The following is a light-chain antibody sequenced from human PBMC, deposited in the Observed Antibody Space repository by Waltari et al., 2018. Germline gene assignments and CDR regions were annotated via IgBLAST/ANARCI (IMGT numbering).Light chain of an antibody. CDR2: VNSDGRH. CDR1: SGHSNYP. Sequence: QLMLTQSPSASASLGASVKLTCTLSSGHSNYPIAWHQQQPEKGPRYLLTVNSDGRHIKGDGIPDRFSGSSSGAGRYLTIASLQSEDETDYYCQTGGFGIWVFGGGTKLTVL. CDR3: QTGGFGIWV. V-gene: IGLV4-69*01. J-gene: IGLJ3*02.